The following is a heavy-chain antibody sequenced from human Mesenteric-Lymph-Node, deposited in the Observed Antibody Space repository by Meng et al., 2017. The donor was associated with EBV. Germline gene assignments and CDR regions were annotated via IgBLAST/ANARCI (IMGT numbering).Heavy chain of an antibody. V-gene: IGHV3-43*02. CDR3: AGGYNYDIDF. CDR1: GFTFSTSA. CDR2: ISWDGGST. Sequence: EVQLLESGGGLVQPGRSLILSCVASGFTFSTSAMSWVRQAPGKGLEWVSLISWDGGSTYYADSVKGRFTISRDNSKNSLYLQMNNLRTEDTALYYCAGGYNYDIDFWGQGTLVTVAS. D-gene: IGHD5-24*01. J-gene: IGHJ4*02.